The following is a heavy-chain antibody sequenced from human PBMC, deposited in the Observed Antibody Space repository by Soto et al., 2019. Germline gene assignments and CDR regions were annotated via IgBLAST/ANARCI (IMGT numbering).Heavy chain of an antibody. D-gene: IGHD2-21*02. J-gene: IGHJ5*02. CDR1: GFTFSTDS. CDR2: ISYDGNRM. CDR3: ATGLVLTAKGRFDL. V-gene: IGHV3-30-3*02. Sequence: QVQLVESGGGVVQRGESLRLSCAASGFTFSTDSMNWVRQSPGKGLEWVAVISYDGNRMYYADAVKGRFTISRDNAKNTMLLQMSGLMNEDTAIYYCATGLVLTAKGRFDLWGQGTQVTVSS.